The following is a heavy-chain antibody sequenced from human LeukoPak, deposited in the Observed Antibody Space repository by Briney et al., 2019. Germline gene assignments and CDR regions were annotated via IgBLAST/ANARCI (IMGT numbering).Heavy chain of an antibody. J-gene: IGHJ5*02. CDR2: ISSSSSTI. CDR3: ARDFSRYCSSSSCANWFDP. V-gene: IGHV3-48*02. CDR1: GFTFSSYS. Sequence: GGSLRLSCAAPGFTFSSYSMNWVRQAPGKGLEWVSYISSSSSTIYYTDSVKGRFTISRDNGKNSLYLQMNSLRDEDTAVYYCARDFSRYCSSSSCANWFDPWGQGTLVTVSS. D-gene: IGHD2-2*01.